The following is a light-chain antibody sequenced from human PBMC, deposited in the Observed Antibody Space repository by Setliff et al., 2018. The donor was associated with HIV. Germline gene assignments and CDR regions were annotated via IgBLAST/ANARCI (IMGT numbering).Light chain of an antibody. CDR2: DVS. CDR1: SSDVGGYSY. CDR3: SSYTSSSTPYV. Sequence: QSVLTQPASVSGSPGQSITISCTGTSSDVGGYSYVSWYQQHPGKAPKLMIYDVSSRPSGVPDRFSGSKSGYTASLTISGLQAEDEADYYCSSYTSSSTPYVFGTGTKVTVL. V-gene: IGLV2-14*01. J-gene: IGLJ1*01.